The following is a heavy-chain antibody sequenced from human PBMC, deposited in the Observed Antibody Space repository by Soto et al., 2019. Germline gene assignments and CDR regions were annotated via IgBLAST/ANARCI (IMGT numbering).Heavy chain of an antibody. CDR3: ARDIAAGTETHYYYYGMDV. V-gene: IGHV3-30-3*01. CDR1: GFTFSSYA. D-gene: IGHD6-13*01. J-gene: IGHJ6*02. Sequence: QVQLVESGGGVVQPGRSLRLSCAASGFTFSSYAMHWVRQAPGKGLEWVAVISYDGSNKYYADSVKGRFTISRDNSKNKLYLQMNSLRAEDTAVYYCARDIAAGTETHYYYYGMDVWGQGTTVTVSS. CDR2: ISYDGSNK.